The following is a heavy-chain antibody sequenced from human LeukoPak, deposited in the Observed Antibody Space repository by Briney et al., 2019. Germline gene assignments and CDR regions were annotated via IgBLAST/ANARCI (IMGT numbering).Heavy chain of an antibody. CDR2: MNPNSGNT. V-gene: IGHV1-8*03. CDR1: GYTFTSYD. J-gene: IGHJ4*02. Sequence: ASVKVSCKASGYTFTSYDINWVRQATGQGLEWMGWMNPNSGNTGYAQKFQGRVTITRNTSISTAYMELSSLRSEDTAVYYCARGLGAGGYDFWSGYPVKQRRYYFDYWGQGTLVTVSS. D-gene: IGHD3-3*01. CDR3: ARGLGAGGYDFWSGYPVKQRRYYFDY.